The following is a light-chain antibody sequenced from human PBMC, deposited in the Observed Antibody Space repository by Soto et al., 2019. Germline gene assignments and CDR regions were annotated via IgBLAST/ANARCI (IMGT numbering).Light chain of an antibody. CDR1: QSVSSSY. J-gene: IGKJ1*01. Sequence: EILLTQSPGTLALSPGERATLSCGASQSVSSSYSAWYQQKPGQAPRLLIYGASSRATGIPERFSGSGSGTDFTLTISRLEPEDFEVYYCQQYGSSPATFGQGTKVDIK. CDR3: QQYGSSPAT. V-gene: IGKV3-20*01. CDR2: GAS.